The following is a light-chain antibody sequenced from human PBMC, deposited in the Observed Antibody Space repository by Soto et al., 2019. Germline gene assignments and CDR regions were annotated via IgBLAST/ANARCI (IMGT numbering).Light chain of an antibody. CDR1: QSVRSSF. CDR2: GAS. Sequence: EIVMTQSPATLSVSPGERATLSCRASQSVRSSFLAWYQQKPGQAPRLLIYGASNRATGIPDRFSGSGSGTDFTLTISRLEPEDFAVYYCQQYINSTWTFGQGTKVDIK. J-gene: IGKJ1*01. V-gene: IGKV3-20*01. CDR3: QQYINSTWT.